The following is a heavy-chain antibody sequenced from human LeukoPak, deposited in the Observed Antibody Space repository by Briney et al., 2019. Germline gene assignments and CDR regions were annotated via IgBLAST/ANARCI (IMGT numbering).Heavy chain of an antibody. Sequence: GGSLRLSCAASGFTFANYAMNWVRQAPGKGLEWVSAISGSGDSTHYADSVKGRFIISRENSKSTLFLQINGLRAEDTAVYYCAKDGGRTTGTTTSGYSDYWGQGTLVTVSS. D-gene: IGHD1-1*01. CDR3: AKDGGRTTGTTTSGYSDY. J-gene: IGHJ4*02. V-gene: IGHV3-23*01. CDR2: ISGSGDST. CDR1: GFTFANYA.